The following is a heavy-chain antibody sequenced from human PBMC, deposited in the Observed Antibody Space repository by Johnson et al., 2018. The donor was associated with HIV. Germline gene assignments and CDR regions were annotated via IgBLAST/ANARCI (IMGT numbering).Heavy chain of an antibody. Sequence: VQLVESGGGLVQPGGSLRLSCAASAFTVSSNHMTWVRQAPGKGLEWVSVIHSGGSTNYADSVKGRFTISRDNFKNTLYLQMNSLRAEDTAVYYCACLAHDAFDIWGQGTMVTVSS. V-gene: IGHV3-66*01. J-gene: IGHJ3*02. CDR3: ACLAHDAFDI. D-gene: IGHD3-16*01. CDR1: AFTVSSNH. CDR2: IHSGGST.